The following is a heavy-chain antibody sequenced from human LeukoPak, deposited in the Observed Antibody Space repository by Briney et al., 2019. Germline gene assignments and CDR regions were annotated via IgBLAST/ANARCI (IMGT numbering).Heavy chain of an antibody. D-gene: IGHD5-18*01. J-gene: IGHJ4*02. CDR2: ISSNGGIK. V-gene: IGHV3-64*01. CDR3: ARVRGSSYGSSDY. Sequence: PGGSLRLSCAASGFTFSSYGMHWVRQAPGKGLEYVSAISSNGGIKYYVNCVKGRFTISRDNSKNTLYLQMGSVRAEDMAVYYCARVRGSSYGSSDYWGQGTLVTVSS. CDR1: GFTFSSYG.